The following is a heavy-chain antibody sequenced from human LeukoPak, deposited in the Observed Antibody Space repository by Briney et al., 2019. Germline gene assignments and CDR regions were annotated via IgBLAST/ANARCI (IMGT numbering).Heavy chain of an antibody. V-gene: IGHV1-46*01. CDR2: INPSGWIT. D-gene: IGHD6-13*01. J-gene: IGHJ3*02. CDR1: RYTFARYY. CDR3: ARNKGGSSSWFHDDAVDI. Sequence: ASVKVSCKTSRYTFARYYMHWVRQAPGKELEWMGIINPSGWITHYAHRFQDRVTMTRDKSTSTVYMELSSLRSEDTAVYYCARNKGGSSSWFHDDAVDIWGQGTMVTVFS.